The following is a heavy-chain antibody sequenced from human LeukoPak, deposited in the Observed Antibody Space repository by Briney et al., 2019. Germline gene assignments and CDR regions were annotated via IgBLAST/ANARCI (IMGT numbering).Heavy chain of an antibody. D-gene: IGHD3-22*01. J-gene: IGHJ4*02. CDR2: IYYSGST. V-gene: IGHV4-59*01. CDR1: GGSISSYY. CDR3: ARGADSSGYYSIFYFDY. Sequence: SETLSLTCTVSGGSISSYYWNWIRQPTGKGLEWIGYIYYSGSTNYNPSLKSRVTISVDTSKNQFSLKLSSVTAADTAVYYCARGADSSGYYSIFYFDYWGQGTLVTVSS.